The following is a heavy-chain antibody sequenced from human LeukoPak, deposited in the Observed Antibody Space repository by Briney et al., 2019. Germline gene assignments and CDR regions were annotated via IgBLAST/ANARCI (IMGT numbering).Heavy chain of an antibody. J-gene: IGHJ5*02. Sequence: GASVKVSCKASGYTFISYYIHWVRQAPGQGLEWMGVISPSAGSTGYAQKFQGRVTMTKDTSTSTVYMELSSLRFEDTAVYYCARGIQIWTQDPPLLGWFDPWGQGTLVTVSS. CDR2: ISPSAGST. CDR1: GYTFISYY. V-gene: IGHV1-46*01. D-gene: IGHD5-18*01. CDR3: ARGIQIWTQDPPLLGWFDP.